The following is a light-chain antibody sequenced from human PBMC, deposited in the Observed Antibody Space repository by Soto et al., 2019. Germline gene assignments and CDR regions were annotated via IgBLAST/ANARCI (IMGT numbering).Light chain of an antibody. V-gene: IGLV2-14*01. CDR1: SSDIGGYNS. CDR2: EVT. J-gene: IGLJ3*02. CDR3: SSYTSRTTPGV. Sequence: QSALTQPASVSGSPGQSITISCTGMSSDIGGYNSVSWYQQHPGKAPKLMIYEVTNRPSGVSNRFSGSKSANTASLTISGLQAEDEADYYCSSYTSRTTPGVFGGGTKLTVL.